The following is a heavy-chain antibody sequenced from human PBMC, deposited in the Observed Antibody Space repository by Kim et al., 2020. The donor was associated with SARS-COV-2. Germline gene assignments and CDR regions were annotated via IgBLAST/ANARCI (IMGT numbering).Heavy chain of an antibody. CDR2: ISYDGSNK. J-gene: IGHJ6*02. V-gene: IGHV3-30*18. CDR3: ANGGLLWSQYGMDV. CDR1: GFTFSSYG. Sequence: GGSLRLSCAASGFTFSSYGMHWVRQAPGKGLEWVAVISYDGSNKYYADSVKGRFTISRDNSKNTLYLQMNSLRAEDTAVYYCANGGLLWSQYGMDVWGQGTTVTVSS. D-gene: IGHD3-10*01.